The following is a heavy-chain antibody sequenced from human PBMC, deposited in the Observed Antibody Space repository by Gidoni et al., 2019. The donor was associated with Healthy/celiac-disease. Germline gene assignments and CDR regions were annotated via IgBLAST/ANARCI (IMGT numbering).Heavy chain of an antibody. J-gene: IGHJ4*02. CDR2: INSDGSST. D-gene: IGHD3-3*01. CDR3: ARDPALDFWSGNCDY. V-gene: IGHV3-74*01. Sequence: EVQLVESGGGLVQPGGSLRLSCAASGFPFSSYWMHWVRQAQGQGRVWVSRINSDGSSTSYADSVKGRFTISRDNAKNTLYLQMNSLRAEDTAVYYCARDPALDFWSGNCDYWGQGTLVTVSS. CDR1: GFPFSSYW.